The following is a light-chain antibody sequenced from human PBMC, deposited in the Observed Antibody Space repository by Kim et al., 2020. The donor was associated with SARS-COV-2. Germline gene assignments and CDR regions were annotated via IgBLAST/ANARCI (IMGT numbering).Light chain of an antibody. V-gene: IGLV2-14*03. J-gene: IGLJ2*01. Sequence: QSALTQPAPVSASPGQSITISCTGTSTDIGGYNYVSWYQQLPGKAPKLLICDVTDRPTGVSSRFPGSKSGNTASLTISGLQTEDEADYFCSSYTSRSTVIFGGGTQLTVL. CDR3: SSYTSRSTVI. CDR1: STDIGGYNY. CDR2: DVT.